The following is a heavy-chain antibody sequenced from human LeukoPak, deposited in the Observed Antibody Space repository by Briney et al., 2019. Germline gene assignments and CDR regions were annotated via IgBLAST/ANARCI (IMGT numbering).Heavy chain of an antibody. CDR3: AHYYDSKVDY. CDR1: GGTFSSYA. CDR2: IIPIFGTA. Sequence: ASVKVSCKASGGTFSSYAISWVRQAPGQGLEWMGGIIPIFGTANYAQKFQGRVTITADESTSTAYMELSSLRSEDTAVYSCAHYYDSKVDYWGQGTLVTVSS. V-gene: IGHV1-69*13. D-gene: IGHD3-22*01. J-gene: IGHJ4*02.